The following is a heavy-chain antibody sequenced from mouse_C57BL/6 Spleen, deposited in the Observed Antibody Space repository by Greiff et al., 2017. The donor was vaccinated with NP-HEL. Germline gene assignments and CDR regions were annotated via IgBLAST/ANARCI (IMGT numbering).Heavy chain of an antibody. CDR3: ARVYYGNYKYFDV. CDR2: ISDGGSYT. J-gene: IGHJ1*03. D-gene: IGHD2-1*01. CDR1: GFTFSSYA. V-gene: IGHV5-4*01. Sequence: EVQGVESGGGLVKPGGSLKLSCAASGFTFSSYAMSWVRQTPEKRLEWVATISDGGSYTYYPDNVKGRFTISRDNAKNNLYLQMSHLKSEDTAMYYCARVYYGNYKYFDVWGTGTTVTVSS.